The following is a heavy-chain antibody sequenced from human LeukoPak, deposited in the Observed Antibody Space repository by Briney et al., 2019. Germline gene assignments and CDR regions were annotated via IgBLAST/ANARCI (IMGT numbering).Heavy chain of an antibody. J-gene: IGHJ4*02. Sequence: PGGSLRLSCVASGFTFKNFAMHWVRQAPGKGLEYVSALRSDGATTYYADSVKGRFIISRDNSKNTVYLQMGSLRSEDMGVYYCARARRSGQQPYYFDYWGQGTPVTVSS. V-gene: IGHV3-64*02. CDR1: GFTFKNFA. CDR2: LRSDGATT. D-gene: IGHD6-19*01. CDR3: ARARRSGQQPYYFDY.